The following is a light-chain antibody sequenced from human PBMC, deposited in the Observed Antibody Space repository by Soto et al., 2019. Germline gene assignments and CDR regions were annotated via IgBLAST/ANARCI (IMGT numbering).Light chain of an antibody. CDR1: QSVSSN. CDR2: GAS. CDR3: QQYNDWPPTWT. Sequence: EIVMTQSPATLSVSPGERATLSCRASQSVSSNLAWYQQNPGQAPRLLIYGASTRATGIPARFSGSGSGTEFTLTISSLHSEDFAIYYCQQYNDWPPTWTFGQGTKVEIK. J-gene: IGKJ1*01. V-gene: IGKV3-15*01.